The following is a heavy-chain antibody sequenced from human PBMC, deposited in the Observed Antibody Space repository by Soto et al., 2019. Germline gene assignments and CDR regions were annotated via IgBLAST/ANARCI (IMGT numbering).Heavy chain of an antibody. Sequence: LRLSCAASGFTFSSYAMSWVRQAPGKGLEWIGYIYHSGNTYYNPSLKSRVTISVDRSKNQFSLKLSSVTAADTAVYYCARVPDRWGQGTLVTVSS. CDR3: ARVPDR. CDR2: IYHSGNT. V-gene: IGHV4-30-2*01. CDR1: GFTFSSYA. D-gene: IGHD2-2*01. J-gene: IGHJ5*02.